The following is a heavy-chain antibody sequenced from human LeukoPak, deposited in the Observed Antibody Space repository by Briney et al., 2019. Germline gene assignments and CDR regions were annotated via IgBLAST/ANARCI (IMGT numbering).Heavy chain of an antibody. Sequence: GASVKVSCKASGYTFTSYDINWVRQATGQGLEWRGWMNPNSGNTGYAQKFKGRVTITRNTSISTAYMELSSLRSEDTAVYYCARVSIAAAGTAYYYYYYYMDVWGKGTTVTVSS. D-gene: IGHD6-13*01. CDR2: MNPNSGNT. V-gene: IGHV1-8*03. J-gene: IGHJ6*03. CDR3: ARVSIAAAGTAYYYYYYYMDV. CDR1: GYTFTSYD.